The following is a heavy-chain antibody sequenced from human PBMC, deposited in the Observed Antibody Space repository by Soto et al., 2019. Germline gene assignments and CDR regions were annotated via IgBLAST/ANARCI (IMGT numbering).Heavy chain of an antibody. CDR1: GGTFSSYT. D-gene: IGHD3-10*01. Sequence: QVQLVQSGAEVKKPGSSVKVSCKASGGTFSSYTISWVRQAPGQGLEWMGRIIPILGIANYAQKFQGRVTISEDTSRXTAYMELSSLRSEDTAVYYCARAPVEPLWFGELLPWGQGTLVTVSS. CDR3: ARAPVEPLWFGELLP. V-gene: IGHV1-69*02. J-gene: IGHJ5*02. CDR2: IIPILGIA.